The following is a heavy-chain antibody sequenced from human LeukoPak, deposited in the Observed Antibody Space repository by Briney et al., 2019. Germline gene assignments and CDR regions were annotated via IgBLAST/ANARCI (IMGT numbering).Heavy chain of an antibody. V-gene: IGHV4-34*01. CDR1: GGSFSGYY. Sequence: SETLSLTCAVYGGSFSGYYWSWIRQPPGKGLEWIGEINHSGSTNYNPSLKSRVTISVDTSKNQISLKLSSVTAADTAVYYCARAPVGVGSGHPFDSWGQGTLVTVSS. J-gene: IGHJ4*02. CDR2: INHSGST. D-gene: IGHD2-15*01. CDR3: ARAPVGVGSGHPFDS.